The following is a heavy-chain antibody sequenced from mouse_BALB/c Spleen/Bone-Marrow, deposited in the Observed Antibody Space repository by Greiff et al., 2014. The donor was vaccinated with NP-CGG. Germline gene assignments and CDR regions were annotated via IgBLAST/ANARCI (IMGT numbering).Heavy chain of an antibody. J-gene: IGHJ1*01. CDR2: INNNGGST. V-gene: IGHV5-6-3*01. D-gene: IGHD1-1*01. CDR3: ARVYGWYFDV. CDR1: GFTFSSYG. Sequence: EVKLVESGGGLVQPGGSLKLSCVASGFTFSSYGMSWVRQTPDKRLELVATINNNGGSTYYPDSVKGQFTISRDNAKNTLYLQMSSLKSEGTAMYYCARVYGWYFDVWGAGTTVTVSS.